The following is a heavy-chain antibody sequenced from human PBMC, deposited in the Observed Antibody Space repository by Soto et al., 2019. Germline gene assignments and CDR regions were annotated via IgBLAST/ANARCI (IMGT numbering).Heavy chain of an antibody. CDR3: ARSGDNYNLLDY. D-gene: IGHD1-1*01. J-gene: IGHJ4*02. CDR1: GVTMSYGGYS. Sequence: LSLTCSVSGVTMSYGGYSWSWIRHAPGKGLECLSYSSDSGTFTRYADSVKGRFSISRDNAKNSLYLQINSLRGEDTAIYYCARSGDNYNLLDYWGQGTPVTV. CDR2: SSDSGTFT. V-gene: IGHV3-11*06.